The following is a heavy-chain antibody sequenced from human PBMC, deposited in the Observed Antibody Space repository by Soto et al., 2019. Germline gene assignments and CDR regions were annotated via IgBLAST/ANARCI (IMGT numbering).Heavy chain of an antibody. D-gene: IGHD3-22*01. V-gene: IGHV1-18*01. CDR2: VSAYNGDT. J-gene: IGHJ4*02. Sequence: ASVKASCKASGYTFTSYGISWVRQAPGQGLEWMGWVSAYNGDTNYAQEFQDRVTMTIDTSTNTAYMELRSLRSDDTAVYYCAITLGAIYSDSSAYYLDFWGQGTRVTVSS. CDR3: AITLGAIYSDSSAYYLDF. CDR1: GYTFTSYG.